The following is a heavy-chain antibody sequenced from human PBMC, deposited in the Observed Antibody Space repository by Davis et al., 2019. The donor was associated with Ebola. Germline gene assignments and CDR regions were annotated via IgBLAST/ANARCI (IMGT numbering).Heavy chain of an antibody. CDR3: ARPSITGTADAFDI. CDR2: IYPGDSDT. D-gene: IGHD1-20*01. CDR1: GYTFTNYW. Sequence: GESLKISCKGSGYTFTNYWIGWVRQMPGKGLEWMGIIYPGDSDTRYSPSFQGQVTISADKSISTAYLQWNSLKASDTAMYYCARPSITGTADAFDIWGQGTIVTVSS. J-gene: IGHJ3*02. V-gene: IGHV5-51*01.